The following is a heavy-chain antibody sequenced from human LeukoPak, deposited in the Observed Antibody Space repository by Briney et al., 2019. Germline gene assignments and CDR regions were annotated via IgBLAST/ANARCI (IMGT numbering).Heavy chain of an antibody. CDR1: GFTFSDYA. D-gene: IGHD3-10*01. J-gene: IGHJ5*02. CDR3: AKGSSVWFAHSNWFDP. CDR2: ISSDVYDGTTE. V-gene: IGHV3-30-3*01. Sequence: PGGSLRLSCSASGFTFSDYAMDWVRQAPGKGLECVAVISSDVYDGTTEYYADSVKGRFTISRDNSKNTLYLQMNSLRAEDTAVYYCAKGSSVWFAHSNWFDPWGQGTLVTVSS.